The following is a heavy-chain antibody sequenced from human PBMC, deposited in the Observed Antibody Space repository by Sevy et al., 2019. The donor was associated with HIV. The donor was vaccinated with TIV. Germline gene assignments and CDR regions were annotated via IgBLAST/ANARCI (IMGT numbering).Heavy chain of an antibody. J-gene: IGHJ6*02. Sequence: GGSLRLSCAASGFTFSSYGMHWVRQAPGKGLEWVAVIWYDGSNKYYAYSVKGRFTISRDNSKNTLYLQMNSLRAEDTAVYYCAREEGDIVVVPAAIVTSYYYYYGMDVWGQGTTVTVSS. V-gene: IGHV3-33*01. CDR2: IWYDGSNK. CDR3: AREEGDIVVVPAAIVTSYYYYYGMDV. D-gene: IGHD2-2*02. CDR1: GFTFSSYG.